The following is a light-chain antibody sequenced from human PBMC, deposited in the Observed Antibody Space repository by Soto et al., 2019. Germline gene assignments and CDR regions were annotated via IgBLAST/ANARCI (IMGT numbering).Light chain of an antibody. V-gene: IGKV4-1*01. CDR2: WAS. CDR3: QQYYSTLT. J-gene: IGKJ4*01. Sequence: DIVMTQSPDSLAVSLGERATINCKSSQSVLYSSNNKNYLAWYQQQPGQPPTLLIYWASTRESGVPDRFSGSGSGTDFTLTISSLQAEDVAVYYCQQYYSTLTFGGGTKVDIK. CDR1: QSVLYSSNNKNY.